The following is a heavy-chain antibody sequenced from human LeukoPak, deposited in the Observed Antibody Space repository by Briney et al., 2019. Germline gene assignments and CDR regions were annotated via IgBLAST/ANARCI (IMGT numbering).Heavy chain of an antibody. CDR3: ARGAITMVRGNNWFDP. Sequence: PSETLSLTCTVSGGFISGYYWSWIRQPAGKGLEWIGHIYTTGSTNYNPSLKSRVTISVDTSKNQFSLKLSSVTAADTAVYYCARGAITMVRGNNWFDPWGQGTLVTVSS. CDR1: GGFISGYY. CDR2: IYTTGST. J-gene: IGHJ5*02. D-gene: IGHD3-10*01. V-gene: IGHV4-4*07.